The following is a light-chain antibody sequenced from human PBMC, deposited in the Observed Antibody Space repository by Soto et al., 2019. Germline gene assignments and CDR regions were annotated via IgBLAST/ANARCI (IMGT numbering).Light chain of an antibody. J-gene: IGLJ1*01. CDR3: QSYDNSLSAYV. CDR1: SSNIGAGFD. V-gene: IGLV1-40*01. CDR2: SNN. Sequence: QSVLTQPPSVSGAPGQRVTISCTGSSSNIGAGFDVHWYQQPPRTAPKLLIYSNNNRPSGVPDRFSVSRSATSASLAITGLQAADEADYYCQSYDNSLSAYVFGPGTKLTVL.